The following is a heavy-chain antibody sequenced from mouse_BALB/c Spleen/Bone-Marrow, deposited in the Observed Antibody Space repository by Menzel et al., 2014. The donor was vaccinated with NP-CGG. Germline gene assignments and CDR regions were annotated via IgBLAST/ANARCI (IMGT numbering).Heavy chain of an antibody. D-gene: IGHD1-1*01. CDR3: ARRVYYDYYAMDY. CDR1: GYAFTSYN. J-gene: IGHJ4*01. V-gene: IGHV1S135*01. CDR2: IDPYSGGT. Sequence: VQLQQSGPELVKPGASVKVSCKASGYAFTSYNMYWVKQSHGKSLEWIGYIDPYSGGTSHNQKFKGKATLTVDKSSSTAYMHLNSLTSEDSAVYYCARRVYYDYYAMDYWGQGTSVTVSS.